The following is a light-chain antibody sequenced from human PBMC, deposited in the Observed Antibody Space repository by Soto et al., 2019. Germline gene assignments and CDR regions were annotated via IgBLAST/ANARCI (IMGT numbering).Light chain of an antibody. V-gene: IGLV2-18*02. J-gene: IGLJ1*01. CDR1: SSDVGSYNR. CDR2: EVS. Sequence: QSVLTQPPSVSGSPVQSVAISCTGTSSDVGSYNRVAWYQQPPGTAPKLMIYEVSNRPSGVPDRFSGSKSGNTASLTISGLQAEDEADYCSSFTSSSTYVFGTGTKAPS. CDR3: SSFTSSSTYV.